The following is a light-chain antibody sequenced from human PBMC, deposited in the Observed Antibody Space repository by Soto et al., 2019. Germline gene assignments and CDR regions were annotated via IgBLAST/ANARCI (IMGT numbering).Light chain of an antibody. V-gene: IGKV3-20*01. J-gene: IGKJ1*01. Sequence: EVVLTQSPVSLSLSPGERATFSCRASQSVVSNFFAWYQQKPGQAPRLLIYGASSRATGIPDRFSGSGSGTDFTLTISRLEPEDFAVYYCQQFESSVTFGQGTKVEI. CDR1: QSVVSNF. CDR2: GAS. CDR3: QQFESSVT.